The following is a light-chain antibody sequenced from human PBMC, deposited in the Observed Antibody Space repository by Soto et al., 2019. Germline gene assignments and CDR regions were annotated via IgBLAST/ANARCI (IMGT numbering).Light chain of an antibody. CDR1: QSVSSN. CDR2: GAS. CDR3: QQAYSHPLT. V-gene: IGKV3-15*01. Sequence: EIVMPQSRATLSVSPGESATLSCRASQSVSSNLAWYQQKPGQANRLLIYGASTRATGIPARFSGSGSGTEFTLTISNLQPEEFATYYCQQAYSHPLTVSGGTKVDIK. J-gene: IGKJ4*01.